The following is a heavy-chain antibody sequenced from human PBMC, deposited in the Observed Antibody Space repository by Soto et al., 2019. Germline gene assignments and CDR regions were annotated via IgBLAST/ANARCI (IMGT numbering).Heavy chain of an antibody. Sequence: GESLKISCKGSGYSFSSYWITWVRQMPGKGLEWMGRIDPSDSYTNYSPSFQGHVTISADKSISTAYLQWSSLKASDTAMYYCARQAIFGVIIIAFDIWGQGTMVTV. J-gene: IGHJ3*02. V-gene: IGHV5-10-1*01. CDR1: GYSFSSYW. CDR2: IDPSDSYT. D-gene: IGHD3-3*01. CDR3: ARQAIFGVIIIAFDI.